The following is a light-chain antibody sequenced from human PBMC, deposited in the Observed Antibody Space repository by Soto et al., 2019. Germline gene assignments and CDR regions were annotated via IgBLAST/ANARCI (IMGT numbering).Light chain of an antibody. CDR3: AAWDDTLNGLV. Sequence: QAVVTQPPSASGTPGQRVTISCSGSSSNIGSNYVYWYQQVPGTAPRLLMYRASQRPSGVPDRFSGSKSGTSASLAISGRRSEDEADYYCAAWDDTLNGLVFGGGTQLTVL. CDR2: RAS. J-gene: IGLJ2*01. V-gene: IGLV1-47*01. CDR1: SSNIGSNY.